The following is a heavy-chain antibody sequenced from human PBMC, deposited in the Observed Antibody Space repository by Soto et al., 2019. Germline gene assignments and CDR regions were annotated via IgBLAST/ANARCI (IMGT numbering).Heavy chain of an antibody. CDR1: GGSISSGGYS. CDR3: ARLRWFGEFPRFDP. J-gene: IGHJ5*02. Sequence: PSETLSLTCAVSGGSISSGGYSWSWIRQPPGKGLEWIGYIYYSGSTNCNPSLKSRVTISVDTSKNQFSLKLSSVTAADTAVYYCARLRWFGEFPRFDPWGQGTLVTVSS. V-gene: IGHV4-61*08. CDR2: IYYSGST. D-gene: IGHD3-10*01.